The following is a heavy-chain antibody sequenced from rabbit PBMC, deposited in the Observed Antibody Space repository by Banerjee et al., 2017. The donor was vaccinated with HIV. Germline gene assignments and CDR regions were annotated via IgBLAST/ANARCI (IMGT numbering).Heavy chain of an antibody. J-gene: IGHJ6*01. V-gene: IGHV1S7*01. CDR3: ARKVHYTGYSGEDYSNL. CDR2: IDPVFGGT. D-gene: IGHD7-1*01. CDR1: GFDVNTYY. Sequence: QLKETGGGLVQPGGSLTLSCKASGFDVNTYYMSWVRQAPGKGLEWIGYIDPVFGGTYYTSWVNGRFTISSHNAQNTLYLQLNSLTAADTATYFCARKVHYTGYSGEDYSNLWGPGTLVTVS.